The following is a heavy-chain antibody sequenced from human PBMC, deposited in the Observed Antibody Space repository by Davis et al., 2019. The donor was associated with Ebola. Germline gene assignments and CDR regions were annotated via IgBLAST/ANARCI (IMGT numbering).Heavy chain of an antibody. CDR2: IIPIFVTS. J-gene: IGHJ2*01. Sequence: AASVKVSCKASGGTFSSYAISWVRQAPGQGLEWMGGIIPIFVTSNYAQKFQGRVTITADKSTSTAYMELSSLRSEDTAVYYCARGGSPYWYFDLWGRGTLVTVSS. CDR1: GGTFSSYA. CDR3: ARGGSPYWYFDL. V-gene: IGHV1-69*06.